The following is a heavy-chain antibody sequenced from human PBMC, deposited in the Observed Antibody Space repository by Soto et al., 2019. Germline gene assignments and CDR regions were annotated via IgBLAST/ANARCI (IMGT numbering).Heavy chain of an antibody. V-gene: IGHV3-30*18. CDR2: ISYDGSNK. D-gene: IGHD3-9*01. CDR3: AKEMYYDILTGSYYYYYGMDV. CDR1: GFTFSSYG. Sequence: GGSLRLSCAASGFTFSSYGMHWVRQAPGKGLEWVAVISYDGSNKYYADSLKGRFTISRDNSKNTLYLQMNSLRAEDTAVYYCAKEMYYDILTGSYYYYYGMDVWGQGTTVTGLL. J-gene: IGHJ6*02.